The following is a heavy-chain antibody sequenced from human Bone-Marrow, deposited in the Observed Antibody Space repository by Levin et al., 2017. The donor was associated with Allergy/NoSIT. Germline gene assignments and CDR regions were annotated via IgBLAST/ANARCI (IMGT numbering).Heavy chain of an antibody. V-gene: IGHV2-5*02. D-gene: IGHD6-19*01. CDR2: IYWDDDK. CDR1: GFSLNTYGVG. Sequence: SGPTLVKPTQTVTLTCIISGFSLNTYGVGVGWIRQPPGKALEWLALIYWDDDKRYTPSLRSRLTITKDSSKNQVVLSMTNVDPVDTATYFCVHRQRDIAEAGTNFDFWGQGTLITVSS. J-gene: IGHJ4*02. CDR3: VHRQRDIAEAGTNFDF.